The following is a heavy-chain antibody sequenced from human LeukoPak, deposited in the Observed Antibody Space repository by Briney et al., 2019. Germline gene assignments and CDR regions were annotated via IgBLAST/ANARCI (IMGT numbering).Heavy chain of an antibody. CDR3: AREPLGGGATHPIDY. Sequence: PGGSLRLSCAASGFTFSSYAMSWVRQAPGKGLEWVSAISGSGGSTYYADSVKGRFTISRDNAKNSLYLQMNSLRAEDTAVYYCAREPLGGGATHPIDYWGQGTLVTVSS. CDR1: GFTFSSYA. V-gene: IGHV3-23*01. CDR2: ISGSGGST. J-gene: IGHJ4*02. D-gene: IGHD1-26*01.